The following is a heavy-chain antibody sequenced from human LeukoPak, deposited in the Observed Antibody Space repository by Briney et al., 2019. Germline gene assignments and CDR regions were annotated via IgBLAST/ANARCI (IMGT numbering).Heavy chain of an antibody. D-gene: IGHD6-13*01. Sequence: GESLKISCKGSGYSFTSYWIGWVRQMPGRGLEWMGIIYPGDSDTRYSPSFQGQVTISADKSISTAYLQWSSLKASDTAMYCCATQVYSSSWSLWGQGTMVTVSS. CDR3: ATQVYSSSWSL. V-gene: IGHV5-51*01. CDR2: IYPGDSDT. CDR1: GYSFTSYW. J-gene: IGHJ3*01.